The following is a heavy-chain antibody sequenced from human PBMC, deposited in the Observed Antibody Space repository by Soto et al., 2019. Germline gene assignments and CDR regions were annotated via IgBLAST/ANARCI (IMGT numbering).Heavy chain of an antibody. Sequence: EASVKVSCKASGYAFTSYGLSWVRQAPGQGLEWMGWISAYNGNTNYAQKLQGRVTMTTNTSTSTAYMELRSLRSDDTAVYYCARERKRLFYYYYMDVLGKGTTVTVSS. CDR3: ARERKRLFYYYYMDV. V-gene: IGHV1-18*01. CDR2: ISAYNGNT. J-gene: IGHJ6*03. CDR1: GYAFTSYG.